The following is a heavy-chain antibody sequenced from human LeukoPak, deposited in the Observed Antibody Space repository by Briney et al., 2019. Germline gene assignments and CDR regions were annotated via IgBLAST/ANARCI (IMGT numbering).Heavy chain of an antibody. Sequence: GESLKISCKGSGYSFTSYWIGWVRQMPGKGLEWMGIIYPGDSDTRYSPSFQGQVTISADKSISTANLQWSSLKASDTAMYYCARTYSGSYYPEGFDYWGQGTLVTVSS. CDR2: IYPGDSDT. D-gene: IGHD1-26*01. V-gene: IGHV5-51*01. CDR3: ARTYSGSYYPEGFDY. CDR1: GYSFTSYW. J-gene: IGHJ4*02.